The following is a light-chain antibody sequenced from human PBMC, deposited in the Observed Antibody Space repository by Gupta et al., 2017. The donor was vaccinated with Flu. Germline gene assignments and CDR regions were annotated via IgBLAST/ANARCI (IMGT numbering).Light chain of an antibody. CDR2: DTS. CDR3: HQYNTWPYT. V-gene: IGKV3-15*01. J-gene: IGKJ2*01. CDR1: QSLRTN. Sequence: IVMTQFPATLSVSPGDSATLSCGATQSLRTNLAWYQQKPGQAPRLLIYDTSTRASGVPARFSGGGYGIEFILTINSLQSEDSALYYCHQYNTWPYTFGQGTRLEIK.